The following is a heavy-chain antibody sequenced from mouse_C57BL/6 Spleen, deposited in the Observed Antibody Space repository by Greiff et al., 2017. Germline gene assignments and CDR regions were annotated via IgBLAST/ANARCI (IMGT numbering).Heavy chain of an antibody. J-gene: IGHJ4*01. CDR1: GYTFTSYW. V-gene: IGHV1-69*01. D-gene: IGHD1-1*01. CDR2: IDPSDSYT. Sequence: QVQLQQPGAELVMPGASVKLSCKASGYTFTSYWMHWVKQRPGQGLEWIGEIDPSDSYTNYNQKFKGKSTLTVDKSSSTAYMQLSSLTSEDSAVYYCSRRMTTVVATDAMDYWGQGTSVTVSS. CDR3: SRRMTTVVATDAMDY.